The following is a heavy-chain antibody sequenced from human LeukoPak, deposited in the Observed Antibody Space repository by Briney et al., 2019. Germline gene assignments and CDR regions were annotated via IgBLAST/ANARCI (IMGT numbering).Heavy chain of an antibody. V-gene: IGHV4-59*08. Sequence: PSETLSLTCTVSGGSISSYYWSWVRQPPGKGLEGIGYIYYSGSTSYNPSLKSRVTISVDTSKNQFSLKLTSVTAADTAVYYCARHDRNSGRYYDFDYWGQGTLVTVSS. J-gene: IGHJ4*02. CDR3: ARHDRNSGRYYDFDY. CDR1: GGSISSYY. CDR2: IYYSGST. D-gene: IGHD1-26*01.